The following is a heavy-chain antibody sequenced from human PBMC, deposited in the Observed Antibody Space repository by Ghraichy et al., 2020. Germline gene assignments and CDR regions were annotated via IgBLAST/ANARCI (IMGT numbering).Heavy chain of an antibody. Sequence: SQTLSLTCAVYGGSFSGYYWSWIRQPPGKGLEWIGEINHSGSTNYNPSLKSRVTISVDTSKNQFSLKLSSVTAADTAVYYCARGWVVDPISGSPFAPNFDYWGQGTLVTVSS. CDR3: ARGWVVDPISGSPFAPNFDY. D-gene: IGHD3-10*01. CDR1: GGSFSGYY. V-gene: IGHV4-34*01. J-gene: IGHJ4*02. CDR2: INHSGST.